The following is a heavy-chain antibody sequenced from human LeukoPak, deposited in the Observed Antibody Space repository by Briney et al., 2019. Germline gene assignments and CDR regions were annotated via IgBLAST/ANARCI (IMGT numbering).Heavy chain of an antibody. J-gene: IGHJ3*02. Sequence: SDTLSLTCTVSGGSISSTSYFWGWIRQPPGKGLEWIGTIYYSGSTYYNPSLKSRVTMSVDTSRNQFSLKLSSVNAADTAVYYCAKAGVRYYDSSGLHAFDIWGQGTMVTVSS. CDR1: GGSISSTSYF. V-gene: IGHV4-39*01. CDR3: AKAGVRYYDSSGLHAFDI. CDR2: IYYSGST. D-gene: IGHD3-22*01.